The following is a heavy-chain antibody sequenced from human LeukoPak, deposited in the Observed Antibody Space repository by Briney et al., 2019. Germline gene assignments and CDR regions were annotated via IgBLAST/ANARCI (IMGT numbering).Heavy chain of an antibody. V-gene: IGHV5-51*01. J-gene: IGHJ4*02. CDR3: ARRTDRSFWYLDY. CDR1: GYSFTNYW. Sequence: GESLKISCKGSGYSFTNYWIGWVRRMPGKGLEWMGIIYPGDSDTRYSPSFQGQVTISADKSISTAYLQWSSLKASDTAIYYCARRTDRSFWYLDYWGQGTLVTVSS. CDR2: IYPGDSDT.